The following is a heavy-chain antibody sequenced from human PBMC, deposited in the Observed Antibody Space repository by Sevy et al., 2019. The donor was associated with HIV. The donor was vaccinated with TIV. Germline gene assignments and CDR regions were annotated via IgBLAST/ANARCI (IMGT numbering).Heavy chain of an antibody. J-gene: IGHJ5*02. CDR3: AGGGWLRLRGNWFDP. Sequence: GGSLRLSCAASGFTFSSYAMHWVRQAPGKGLEWVAVISYDGSNKYYADSVKGRFTISRDNSKNTLYLQMNSLRAEDTAGDYWAGGGWLRLRGNWFDPWGQGTLVTVSS. D-gene: IGHD5-12*01. CDR2: ISYDGSNK. V-gene: IGHV3-30-3*01. CDR1: GFTFSSYA.